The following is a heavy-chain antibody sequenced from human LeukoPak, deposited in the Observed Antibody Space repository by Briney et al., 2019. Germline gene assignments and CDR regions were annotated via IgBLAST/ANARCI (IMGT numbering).Heavy chain of an antibody. D-gene: IGHD3-9*01. CDR2: ISDSGST. Sequence: SETLSLTCTVSGGSISSYYWSWSWIRQPPGKGLEWIGYISDSGSTNYNPSLKSRVTISIDTSKNQFSLELRSVTAADTAVYYCARDSHDILTGYYNNWFDSWGQGTLVTVSS. J-gene: IGHJ5*01. CDR1: GGSISSYY. CDR3: ARDSHDILTGYYNNWFDS. V-gene: IGHV4-59*12.